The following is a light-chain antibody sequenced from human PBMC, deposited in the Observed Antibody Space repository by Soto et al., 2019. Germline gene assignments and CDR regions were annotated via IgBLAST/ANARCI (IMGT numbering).Light chain of an antibody. J-gene: IGKJ1*01. Sequence: DIQMTQSPSSVSASVGDTVTIACRASQYIGTWLAWYQQKPGKAPNLLIYGSSTLQSGVPSRFNGRGSGTEFPLTNPSPQPEDFATYLWQKGNKFPRTFGQGTKVDIK. CDR2: GSS. V-gene: IGKV1-12*01. CDR3: QKGNKFPRT. CDR1: QYIGTW.